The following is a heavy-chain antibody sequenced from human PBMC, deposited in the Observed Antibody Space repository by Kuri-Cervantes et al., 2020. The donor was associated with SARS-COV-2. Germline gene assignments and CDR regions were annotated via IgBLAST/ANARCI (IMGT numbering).Heavy chain of an antibody. V-gene: IGHV3-11*01. Sequence: GESLKISCTASGFIFSDYYMTWIRQAPGKGLEWVSNIGPSGTTKYYADSVKGRFTISRDNAKNSLYLQMNSLRAEDTALYYCASSYDSLTLKVYFDYWGQGTLVTVSS. CDR1: GFIFSDYY. CDR3: ASSYDSLTLKVYFDY. D-gene: IGHD3-22*01. CDR2: IGPSGTTK. J-gene: IGHJ4*02.